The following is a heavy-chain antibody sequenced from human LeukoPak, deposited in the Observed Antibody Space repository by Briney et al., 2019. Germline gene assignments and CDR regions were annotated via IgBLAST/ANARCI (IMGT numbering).Heavy chain of an antibody. CDR3: ARHTPYSSGLDAFDI. J-gene: IGHJ3*02. CDR1: GGSFSGYY. Sequence: SETLSLTCAVYGGSFSGYYWSWIRQPPGKGLEWIGSIYYSGSTYYNPSLKSRVTISVDTSKNQFSLNLNSVTAADTAVYYCARHTPYSSGLDAFDIWGQGTMVTVSS. CDR2: IYYSGST. D-gene: IGHD6-19*01. V-gene: IGHV4-34*01.